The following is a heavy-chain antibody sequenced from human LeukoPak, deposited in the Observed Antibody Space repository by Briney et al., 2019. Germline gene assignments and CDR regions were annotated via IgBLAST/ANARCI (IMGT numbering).Heavy chain of an antibody. V-gene: IGHV4-59*01. CDR3: ARVRPSTIEANWYFDL. CDR2: IYYSGST. D-gene: IGHD5-24*01. J-gene: IGHJ2*01. Sequence: PSETLSLTCTVSGGSISSYYWSWIRQPPGKGLEWIGYIYYSGSTNYNPSLKSRVTISVDTSKNQFSLKLSSVTAADTAVYYCARVRPSTIEANWYFDLWGRGTLVTVSS. CDR1: GGSISSYY.